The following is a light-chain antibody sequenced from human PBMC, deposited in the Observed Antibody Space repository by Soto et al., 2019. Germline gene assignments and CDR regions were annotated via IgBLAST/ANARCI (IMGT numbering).Light chain of an antibody. CDR3: QSYASSLSASV. CDR1: SSNIGAGYD. V-gene: IGLV1-40*01. CDR2: GNS. Sequence: QSVLTQPPSVSGAPGQRVTISCTGSSSNIGAGYDVHWYQQLPGTAPKLLIYGNSNRPSGVPDRFSGSKSGTSASLAITGLQAEDEADYYCQSYASSLSASVCGGGTKLTVL. J-gene: IGLJ3*02.